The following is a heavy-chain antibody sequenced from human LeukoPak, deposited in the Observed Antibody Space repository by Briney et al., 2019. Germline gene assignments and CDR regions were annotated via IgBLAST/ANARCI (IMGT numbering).Heavy chain of an antibody. CDR3: ARSVTGYYPYYFDY. V-gene: IGHV4-31*03. CDR2: IYYSGST. CDR1: GGSISSGGYY. J-gene: IGHJ4*02. Sequence: SETLSLTCTVSGGSISSGGYYWSWIRQHPGKGLEWIGYIYYSGSTYYNPSLKSRVTISVDASKNQFSLKLSPVTAADTAVYYCARSVTGYYPYYFDYWGQGTLVTVSS. D-gene: IGHD3-9*01.